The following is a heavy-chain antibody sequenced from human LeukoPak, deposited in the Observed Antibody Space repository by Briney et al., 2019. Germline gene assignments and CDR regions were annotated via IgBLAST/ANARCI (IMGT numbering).Heavy chain of an antibody. V-gene: IGHV4-59*01. D-gene: IGHD3-22*01. J-gene: IGHJ3*02. CDR1: GGSISSYY. CDR2: IYYSGST. CDR3: ASLTITMIVGDAFDI. Sequence: SETLSLTCTVSGGSISSYYWSWIRQSPGRGLEWSGYIYYSGSTNYNPSLKSRVTISVDTSKNQFSLKLSSVTAADTAVYYCASLTITMIVGDAFDIWGQGTMVTVSS.